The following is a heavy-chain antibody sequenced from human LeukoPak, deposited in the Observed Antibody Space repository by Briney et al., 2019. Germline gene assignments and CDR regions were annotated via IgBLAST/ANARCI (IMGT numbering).Heavy chain of an antibody. V-gene: IGHV1-18*04. J-gene: IGHJ4*02. CDR1: GYTFTGYY. D-gene: IGHD6-13*01. CDR3: ARGDTPGYSSSWYYFDY. CDR2: ISAYNGNT. Sequence: ASVKVSCKASGYTFTGYYMHWVRQAPGQGLEWMGWISAYNGNTNYAQKLQGRVTMTTDTSTSTAYMELRSLRSDDTAVYYCARGDTPGYSSSWYYFDYWGQGTLVTVSS.